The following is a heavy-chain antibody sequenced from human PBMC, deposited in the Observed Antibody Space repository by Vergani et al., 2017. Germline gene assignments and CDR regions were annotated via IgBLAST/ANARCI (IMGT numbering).Heavy chain of an antibody. D-gene: IGHD5-12*01. J-gene: IGHJ4*02. Sequence: QVQLQESGPGLVKPSETLSLTCTVSGGSISSYYWSWIRQPPGKGLEWIGYIYSSGSPKYNPSLKSRVTRAVDTSKNKFSLKLSSVTAADTAVYYCARSRYGGYAGHYWGQGTLVTVSS. V-gene: IGHV4-59*01. CDR2: IYSSGSP. CDR3: ARSRYGGYAGHY. CDR1: GGSISSYY.